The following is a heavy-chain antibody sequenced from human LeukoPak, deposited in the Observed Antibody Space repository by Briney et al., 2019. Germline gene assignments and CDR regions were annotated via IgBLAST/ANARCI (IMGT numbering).Heavy chain of an antibody. CDR2: VSSSGGGM. J-gene: IGHJ3*02. CDR3: ARDLYGSGGDAFDI. V-gene: IGHV3-48*03. Sequence: GGSLRLSCAASGFTLSSYEMNWVRQAPGKGLEWVSYVSSSGGGMLYADSVKGRFTISRDNAKNSLSLQMNSLRAEATAVYYCARDLYGSGGDAFDIWGQGTMVTVSS. D-gene: IGHD3-10*01. CDR1: GFTLSSYE.